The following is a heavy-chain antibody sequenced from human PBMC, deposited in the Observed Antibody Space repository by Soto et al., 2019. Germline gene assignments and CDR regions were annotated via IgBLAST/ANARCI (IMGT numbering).Heavy chain of an antibody. CDR2: IYYSGST. Sequence: QVQLQESGPGLVKPSQTLSLTCTVSGGSISSGGYYWSWIRQHPGKGLEWIGYIYYSGSTYYTPSLKSRVPISVDTSKNQFSLKLSSVTAADRAVYYCAGGRTGICFGELLNYWGQGTLVTVSS. CDR3: AGGRTGICFGELLNY. CDR1: GGSISSGGYY. D-gene: IGHD3-10*01. J-gene: IGHJ4*02. V-gene: IGHV4-31*03.